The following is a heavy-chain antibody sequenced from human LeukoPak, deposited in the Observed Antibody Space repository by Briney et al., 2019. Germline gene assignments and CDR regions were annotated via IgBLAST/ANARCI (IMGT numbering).Heavy chain of an antibody. Sequence: SESLSLTCTVSGVSISSGDYYWSWLRQPPGKGLEWVGYIYYSGSTYYNPSLNSRVTISVDTSKNQFSLKLSSVTAADTAVYYCARDRSSTIDDAFDIWGQGTMVTVSS. V-gene: IGHV4-30-4*01. CDR3: ARDRSSTIDDAFDI. CDR2: IYYSGST. D-gene: IGHD2-2*01. CDR1: GVSISSGDYY. J-gene: IGHJ3*02.